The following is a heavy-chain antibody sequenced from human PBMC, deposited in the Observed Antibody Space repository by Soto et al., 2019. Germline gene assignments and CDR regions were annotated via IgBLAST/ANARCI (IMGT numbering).Heavy chain of an antibody. J-gene: IGHJ6*02. CDR3: AGSSGWSYYYYHAIGV. D-gene: IGHD6-19*01. CDR1: GYSFTSYW. CDR2: IYPGDSDT. V-gene: IGHV5-51*01. Sequence: PGESLKISCKGSGYSFTSYWIGSVRQMPGKGLEWMGIIYPGDSDTRYSPSFQGQVTISADKSISTAYLQWSSLKASDTAMYYCAGSSGWSYYYYHAIGVWGQGTTVTV.